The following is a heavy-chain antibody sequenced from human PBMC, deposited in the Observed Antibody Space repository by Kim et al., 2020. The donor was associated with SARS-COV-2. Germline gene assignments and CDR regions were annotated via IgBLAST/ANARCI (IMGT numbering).Heavy chain of an antibody. CDR3: ARLSYVWGSYRRNWFDP. J-gene: IGHJ5*02. CDR1: GGSFSGYY. CDR2: INHSGST. Sequence: SETLSLTCAVYGGSFSGYYWSWIRQPPGKGLEWIGEINHSGSTNYNPSLKSRVTISVDTSKNQFSLKLSSVTAADTAVYYCARLSYVWGSYRRNWFDPWGQGTLVTVSS. D-gene: IGHD3-16*02. V-gene: IGHV4-34*01.